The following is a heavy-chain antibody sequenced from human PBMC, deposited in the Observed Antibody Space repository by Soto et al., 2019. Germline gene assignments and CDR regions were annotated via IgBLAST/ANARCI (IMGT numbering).Heavy chain of an antibody. V-gene: IGHV4-61*01. CDR3: SRDSESGYIGSDLAGPRDFYYYYMDV. J-gene: IGHJ6*02. Sequence: SETLSLTYSVAGGSVSSGSHYWTWIRQPPGKGLEWIGNIYYSGSTNYNSSLKSRLTISVDTSKNQFSLSLSSVTAADTAVYYCSRDSESGYIGSDLAGPRDFYYYYMDVWGQGSTSPVS. CDR2: IYYSGST. D-gene: IGHD5-12*01. CDR1: GGSVSSGSHY.